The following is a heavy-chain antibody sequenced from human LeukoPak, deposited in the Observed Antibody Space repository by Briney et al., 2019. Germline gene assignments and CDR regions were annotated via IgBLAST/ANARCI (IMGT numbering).Heavy chain of an antibody. CDR3: ARAGVGATTLWFDY. V-gene: IGHV3-30-3*01. Sequence: GGSLRLSCAASGFTFSSYAMHWVRQAPGKGLEWVAVISYDGSNKYYADSVKGRFTISRDNSKNTLYLQMNSLRAGDTAVYYCARAGVGATTLWFDYWGQGTLVTVSS. CDR1: GFTFSSYA. J-gene: IGHJ4*02. D-gene: IGHD1-26*01. CDR2: ISYDGSNK.